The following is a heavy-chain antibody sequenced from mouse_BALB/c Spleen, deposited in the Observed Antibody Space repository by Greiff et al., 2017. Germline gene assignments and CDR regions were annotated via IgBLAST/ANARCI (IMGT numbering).Heavy chain of an antibody. J-gene: IGHJ4*01. Sequence: EVQGVESGGGLVQPGGSRKLSCAASGFTFSSFGMHWVRQAPEKGLEWVAYISSGSSTIYYADTVKGRFTISRDNPKNTLFLQMTSLRSEDTAMYYCARSPDAMDYWGQGTSVTVSS. CDR2: ISSGSSTI. CDR3: ARSPDAMDY. V-gene: IGHV5-17*02. CDR1: GFTFSSFG.